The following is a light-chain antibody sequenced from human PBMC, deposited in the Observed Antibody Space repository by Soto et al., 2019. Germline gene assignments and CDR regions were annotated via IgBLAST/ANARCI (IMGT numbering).Light chain of an antibody. J-gene: IGKJ1*01. V-gene: IGKV1-5*03. CDR1: QSVNSW. CDR2: KAS. CDR3: QQYNSYPRT. Sequence: DVQMTQSPSTLSAYVGGRVTITCRASQSVNSWLAWYQQKPGKVPKLLIYKASSLETGVPSRFSGDGSGTEFTLTIGSLQPDYFSSYYCQQYNSYPRTFGQGTKVDIK.